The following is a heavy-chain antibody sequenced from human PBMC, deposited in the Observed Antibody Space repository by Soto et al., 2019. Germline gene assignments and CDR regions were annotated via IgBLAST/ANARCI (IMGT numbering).Heavy chain of an antibody. V-gene: IGHV3-30*03. CDR2: ISYDGSNK. D-gene: IGHD2-21*02. Sequence: PGGSLRLSCAAAGFTFSSYGMHWVRQAPGKGLEWVAVISYDGSNKYYADSVKGRFTISRDNPKNTLYLQMNSLRAEDTAVYYCATEYCCGDCYSGRAYYLDYWGQGTLVTVSS. CDR3: ATEYCCGDCYSGRAYYLDY. J-gene: IGHJ4*02. CDR1: GFTFSSYG.